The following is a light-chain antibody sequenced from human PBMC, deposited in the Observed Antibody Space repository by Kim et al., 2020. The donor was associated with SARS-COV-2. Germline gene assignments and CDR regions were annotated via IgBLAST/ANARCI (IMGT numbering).Light chain of an antibody. V-gene: IGKV3-15*01. CDR2: ESS. CDR1: QSISSS. J-gene: IGKJ4*01. CDR3: QQYNDWPLT. Sequence: EIVMTQSPAALSVSPGESATLSCRASQSISSSLAWYQQRPGQAPRVLIYESSTRATGVPARFSGSRSGTDFTLTISSLQSEDFAVYYCQQYNDWPLTFGGGTKVDIK.